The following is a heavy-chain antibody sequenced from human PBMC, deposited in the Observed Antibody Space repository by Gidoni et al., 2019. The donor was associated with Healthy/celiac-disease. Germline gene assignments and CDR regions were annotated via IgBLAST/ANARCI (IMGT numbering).Heavy chain of an antibody. CDR2: ISYDGSNK. V-gene: IGHV3-30*18. Sequence: QVQLVESGGGVVQPGGYLRLSCAAPGFTFSSYGMHWVRQAPGKGLEWVAVISYDGSNKYYADSVKGRFTISRDNSKNTLYLQMNSLRAEDTAVYYCAKDPGLLFRGDYYFDYWGQGTLVTVSS. J-gene: IGHJ4*02. CDR1: GFTFSSYG. D-gene: IGHD3-3*01. CDR3: AKDPGLLFRGDYYFDY.